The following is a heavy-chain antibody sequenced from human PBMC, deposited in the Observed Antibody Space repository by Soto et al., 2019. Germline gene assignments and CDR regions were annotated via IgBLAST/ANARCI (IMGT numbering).Heavy chain of an antibody. D-gene: IGHD3-22*01. J-gene: IGHJ6*02. CDR1: GGSTSSYY. V-gene: IGHV4-59*01. Sequence: SETLSLTCTVSGGSTSSYYWSWIRQPPGKGLEWIGYIYYSGSTNYNPSLKSRVTISVDTSKNQFSLKLSSVTAADTAVYYCASLTYYYDSSGYFPDGYYGMDVWGQGTTVTVSS. CDR3: ASLTYYYDSSGYFPDGYYGMDV. CDR2: IYYSGST.